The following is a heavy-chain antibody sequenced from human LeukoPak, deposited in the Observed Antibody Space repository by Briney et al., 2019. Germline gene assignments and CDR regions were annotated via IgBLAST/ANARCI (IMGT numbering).Heavy chain of an antibody. J-gene: IGHJ4*02. CDR2: INHSGST. V-gene: IGHV4-34*01. Sequence: SETLSLTCAVYGASFSGYYWSWIRQPPGKGLEWIGEINHSGSTNYNPSLKSRVTISVDTSKNQFSLKLSSVTAADTAVYYCARVDSTYGYAGGNYFDSWGQGTLVTVSS. D-gene: IGHD5-18*01. CDR1: GASFSGYY. CDR3: ARVDSTYGYAGGNYFDS.